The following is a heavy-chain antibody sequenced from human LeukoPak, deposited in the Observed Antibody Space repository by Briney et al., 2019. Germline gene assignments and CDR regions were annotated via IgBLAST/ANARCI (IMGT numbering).Heavy chain of an antibody. J-gene: IGHJ5*02. Sequence: KPSETLSLTCTVSGGSISSYYWSWIRQPPGKGLEWIGYIYYSGSTNYNPPLKSRVTISVDTSKNQFSLKLSSVTAADTAVYYCARVMTGYSSSWYTVPPNWFDPWGQGTLVTVSS. CDR2: IYYSGST. CDR1: GGSISSYY. V-gene: IGHV4-59*01. D-gene: IGHD6-13*01. CDR3: ARVMTGYSSSWYTVPPNWFDP.